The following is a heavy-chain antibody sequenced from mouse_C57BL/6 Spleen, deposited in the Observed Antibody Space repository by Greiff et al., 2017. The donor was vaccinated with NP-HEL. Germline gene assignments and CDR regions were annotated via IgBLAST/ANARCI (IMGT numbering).Heavy chain of an antibody. CDR3: TRLPLAMDY. V-gene: IGHV1-15*01. CDR2: IDPETGGT. J-gene: IGHJ4*01. Sequence: VHLVESGAELVRPGASVTLSCKASGYTFTDYEMHWVKQTPVHGLEWIGAIDPETGGTAYNQKFKGKAILTADKSSSTAYMELRSLTSEDSAVYYCTRLPLAMDYWGQGTSVTVSS. CDR1: GYTFTDYE.